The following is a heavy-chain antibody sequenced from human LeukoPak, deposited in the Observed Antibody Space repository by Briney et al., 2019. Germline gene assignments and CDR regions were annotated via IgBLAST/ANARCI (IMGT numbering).Heavy chain of an antibody. Sequence: GGSLRLSCAASGFTFSSYGMHWVRQAPGKGLEWVAVISYDGSNKYYADSVKGRFTISRDNSKNTLVLQMNSLRSEDTAVYFCARDNRDWAFDYWGQGTLVTVSS. CDR1: GFTFSSYG. J-gene: IGHJ4*02. V-gene: IGHV3-30*03. CDR3: ARDNRDWAFDY. CDR2: ISYDGSNK. D-gene: IGHD2-21*02.